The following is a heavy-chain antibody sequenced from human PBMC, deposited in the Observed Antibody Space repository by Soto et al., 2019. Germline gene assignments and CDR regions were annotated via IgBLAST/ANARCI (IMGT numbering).Heavy chain of an antibody. CDR1: GFTFRDFG. J-gene: IGHJ4*02. CDR3: AKKVTIYAVDPADY. D-gene: IGHD3-3*01. CDR2: ISASGDAT. V-gene: IGHV3-23*01. Sequence: GGSLRLSCAASGFTFRDFGMSWVRQAPGKGLEWVSVISASGDATYYAASVKGRFTLSRDNSKNTLYQQMNSLTVADTAVYYCAKKVTIYAVDPADYWGQGTQVTVSS.